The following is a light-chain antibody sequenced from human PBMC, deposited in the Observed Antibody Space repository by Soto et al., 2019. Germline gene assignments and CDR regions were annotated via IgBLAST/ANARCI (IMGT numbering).Light chain of an antibody. CDR2: EVT. Sequence: QSALTQPASVSGSPGQSITISCAGTSSDVGASNYVSWYQQHPGKAPKVIIYEVTYRPSGVSNRFSASKSGNTASLTISGLQAEDEGHYYCSSYTSSSTIVFGAGTKLTVL. CDR1: SSDVGASNY. CDR3: SSYTSSSTIV. J-gene: IGLJ2*01. V-gene: IGLV2-14*01.